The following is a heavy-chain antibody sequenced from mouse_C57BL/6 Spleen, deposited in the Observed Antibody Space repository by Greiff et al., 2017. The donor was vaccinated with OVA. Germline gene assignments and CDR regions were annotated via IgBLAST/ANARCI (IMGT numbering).Heavy chain of an antibody. CDR1: GYTFTDYY. Sequence: EVQLQQSGPELVKPGASVKISCKASGYTFTDYYMNWVKQSHGKSLEWIGDINPNNGGTSYNQKFKGKATLTVDKSSSTAYMELRSLTSEDSAVYYCARERTAPFDYWGQGTTLTVSS. CDR3: ARERTAPFDY. V-gene: IGHV1-26*01. D-gene: IGHD4-1*01. J-gene: IGHJ2*01. CDR2: INPNNGGT.